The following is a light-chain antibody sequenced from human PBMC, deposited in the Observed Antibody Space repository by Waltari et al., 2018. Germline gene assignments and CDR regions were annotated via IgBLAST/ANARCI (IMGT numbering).Light chain of an antibody. Sequence: QSVLTQPPSMSGAPGQRVTISCTGRSHNIGAGHALSWYQVFPGTAPKLLIYGNNNRPSGVPDRFSGSKSDTSASLAIGGLQAEDEADYYCQSFDIRLSGGVVFGGGTKVTVL. CDR2: GNN. CDR3: QSFDIRLSGGVV. J-gene: IGLJ3*02. CDR1: SHNIGAGHA. V-gene: IGLV1-40*01.